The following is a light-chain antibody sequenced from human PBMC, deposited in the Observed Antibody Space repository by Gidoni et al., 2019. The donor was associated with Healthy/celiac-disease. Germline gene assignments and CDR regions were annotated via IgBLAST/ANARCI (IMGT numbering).Light chain of an antibody. Sequence: SALTQPSSVPGSPGQSINISCTGTSSDVGGYNYVSWYQQNPGKAPKLMIYDVSNRPSGVSNRFSGSMSGNTASLTISGLQAEDEAAYYCSSYTSSSTRVFGGGTKLTVL. CDR2: DVS. CDR1: SSDVGGYNY. V-gene: IGLV2-14*01. CDR3: SSYTSSSTRV. J-gene: IGLJ2*01.